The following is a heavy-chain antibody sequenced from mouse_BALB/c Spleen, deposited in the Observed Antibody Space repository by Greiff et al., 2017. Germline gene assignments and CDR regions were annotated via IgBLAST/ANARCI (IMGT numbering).Heavy chain of an antibody. Sequence: EVKLMESGPGLVKPSQSLSLTCTVTGYSITSDYAWNWIRQFPGNKLEWMGYISYSGSTSYNPSLKSRISITRDTSKNQFFLQLNSVTTEDTATYYCARSYGGDFDYWGQGTTLTVSS. CDR2: ISYSGST. J-gene: IGHJ2*01. CDR1: GYSITSDYA. CDR3: ARSYGGDFDY. D-gene: IGHD1-1*01. V-gene: IGHV3-2*02.